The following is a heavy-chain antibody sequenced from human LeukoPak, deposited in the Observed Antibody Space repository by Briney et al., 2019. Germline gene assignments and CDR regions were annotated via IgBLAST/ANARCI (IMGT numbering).Heavy chain of an antibody. D-gene: IGHD3-22*01. Sequence: ASVKVSCKASGYTFTSYGISWVRQAPGQGLEWMGWISAYNGNTNYAQKLQGRVTMTTDTSTSTAYMELRSLRSDDTAMYYCASGDYYDSSGYYYNWGQGTLVTVSS. V-gene: IGHV1-18*01. CDR3: ASGDYYDSSGYYYN. CDR2: ISAYNGNT. CDR1: GYTFTSYG. J-gene: IGHJ4*02.